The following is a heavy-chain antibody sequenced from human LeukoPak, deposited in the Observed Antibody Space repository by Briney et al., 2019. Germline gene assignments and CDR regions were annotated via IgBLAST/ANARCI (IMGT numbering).Heavy chain of an antibody. J-gene: IGHJ6*03. CDR3: ARTTEGGYSYGYFYYYYMDV. V-gene: IGHV4-39*07. Sequence: SETLSLTCTVSGVSISSSSYYWGWIRQPPGKGLEWIGSIYYSGSTNYKSSLKSRVTISVDTSKNQFSLKLSSVTAADTAVYYCARTTEGGYSYGYFYYYYMDVWGKGTTVTISS. CDR2: IYYSGST. D-gene: IGHD5-18*01. CDR1: GVSISSSSYY.